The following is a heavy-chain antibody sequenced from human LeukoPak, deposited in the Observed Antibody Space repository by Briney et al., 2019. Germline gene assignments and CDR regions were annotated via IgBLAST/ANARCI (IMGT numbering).Heavy chain of an antibody. V-gene: IGHV3-23*01. D-gene: IGHD6-19*01. CDR2: ISGSGGST. CDR3: AKSMTLQWRGFFDL. J-gene: IGHJ2*01. Sequence: GGSLRLSCAASGFTFSNYAMSWVRQAPGKGLEWASAISGSGGSTYYADSVEGRFTISRDNSKNALYLQKNSLRADDTAIYYCAKSMTLQWRGFFDLWGRGTHVTVSS. CDR1: GFTFSNYA.